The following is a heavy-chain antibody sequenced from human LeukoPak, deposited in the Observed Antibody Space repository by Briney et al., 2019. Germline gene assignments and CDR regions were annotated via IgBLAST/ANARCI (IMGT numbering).Heavy chain of an antibody. V-gene: IGHV3-74*01. CDR3: ARDGHATVAVNFDC. D-gene: IGHD6-19*01. Sequence: GGSLRLPCAASGFTFSSYWMHWVRQAPGKGLVWVSRINTDGRITNYADSVKGRFTISRDNAKNSLYLQMNSLRAEDTAVYYCARDGHATVAVNFDCWGQGILVTVSS. J-gene: IGHJ4*02. CDR2: INTDGRIT. CDR1: GFTFSSYW.